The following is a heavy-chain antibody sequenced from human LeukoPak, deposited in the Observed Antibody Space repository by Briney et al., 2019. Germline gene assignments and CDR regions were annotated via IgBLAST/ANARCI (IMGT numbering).Heavy chain of an antibody. CDR2: INPNSGGT. CDR1: GYTFTAYY. V-gene: IGHV1-2*02. J-gene: IGHJ4*02. D-gene: IGHD3-16*01. Sequence: ASVKVSCKASGYTFTAYYIHWVRQAPGQGLEWMGWINPNSGGTNYAQNFQGRVTMTRDTSISTAYMELSRLKSDDTAVYYCARDNDSRDPPHFDYWGQGTLVTVSS. CDR3: ARDNDSRDPPHFDY.